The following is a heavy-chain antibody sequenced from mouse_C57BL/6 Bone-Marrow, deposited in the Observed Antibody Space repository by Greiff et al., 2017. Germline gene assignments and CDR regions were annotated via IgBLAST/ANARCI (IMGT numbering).Heavy chain of an antibody. J-gene: IGHJ4*01. CDR1: GFNIKDYY. V-gene: IGHV14-1*01. CDR2: IDPEDGDT. Sequence: EVQLQQSGAELVRPGASVKLSCTASGFNIKDYYMHWVKQRPEQGLEWIGRIDPEDGDTEYAPKFPGKATMTADTSSNTAYLQLSSLTSEDTAVYYCTYYYGSSPYYYAMDYWGQGTSGTVSS. CDR3: TYYYGSSPYYYAMDY. D-gene: IGHD1-1*01.